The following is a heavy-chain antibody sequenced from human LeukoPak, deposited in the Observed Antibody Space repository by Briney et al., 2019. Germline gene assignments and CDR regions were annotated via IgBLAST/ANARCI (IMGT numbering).Heavy chain of an antibody. CDR1: GYSFTDYW. D-gene: IGHD2-15*01. CDR2: IYPDDSDT. Sequence: GESLKISCKGSGYSFTDYWIGWVRQMPGKGLEWMGIIYPDDSDTRYSPSFEGQVAISADKSINTAYLQWNSLTTSDAAMYYCARLIAVVTATRFDYWGQGTLVTVSS. CDR3: ARLIAVVTATRFDY. J-gene: IGHJ4*02. V-gene: IGHV5-51*01.